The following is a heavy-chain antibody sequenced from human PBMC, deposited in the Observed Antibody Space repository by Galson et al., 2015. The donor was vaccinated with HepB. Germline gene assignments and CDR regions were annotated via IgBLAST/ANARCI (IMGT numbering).Heavy chain of an antibody. CDR1: GFTFSSYA. CDR3: ARELLGGYSYGYFDY. D-gene: IGHD5-18*01. V-gene: IGHV3-30-3*01. Sequence: SLRLSCAASGFTFSSYAMHWVRQAPGKGLEWVAVTSYDGSNKYYADSVKGRFTISRDNSKNTLSLQMSSLRAEDTAIYYCARELLGGYSYGYFDYWGQGTLVTVSS. J-gene: IGHJ4*02. CDR2: TSYDGSNK.